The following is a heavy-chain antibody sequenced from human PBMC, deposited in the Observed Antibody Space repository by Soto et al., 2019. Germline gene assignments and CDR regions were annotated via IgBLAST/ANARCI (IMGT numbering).Heavy chain of an antibody. CDR1: GFTFSSYG. J-gene: IGHJ6*02. V-gene: IGHV3-30*18. CDR3: AKAEYSSSPGYYYYGMDV. D-gene: IGHD6-6*01. Sequence: PGGSLRLSCAASGFTFSSYGMHWVRQAPGKGLEWVAVISYDGSNKYYADSVKGRFTISRDNSKNTLYLQMNSLRAEDTAVYYCAKAEYSSSPGYYYYGMDVWGQGTTVTVSS. CDR2: ISYDGSNK.